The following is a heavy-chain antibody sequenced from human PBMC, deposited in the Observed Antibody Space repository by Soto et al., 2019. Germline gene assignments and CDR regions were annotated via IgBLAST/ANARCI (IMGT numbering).Heavy chain of an antibody. D-gene: IGHD3-9*01. CDR3: ARGLRDFDWGLPFGY. Sequence: QVQLVESGGGVVQPGRSLRLSCAASGFTFKNYAMHWVRQAPGKGLEWVAVISYDGSIEFYADSVKGRFTISRDDFKNTMFLQMGSLRVEDTAVYYCARGLRDFDWGLPFGYWGQGTLVTVSS. CDR2: ISYDGSIE. CDR1: GFTFKNYA. J-gene: IGHJ4*02. V-gene: IGHV3-30-3*01.